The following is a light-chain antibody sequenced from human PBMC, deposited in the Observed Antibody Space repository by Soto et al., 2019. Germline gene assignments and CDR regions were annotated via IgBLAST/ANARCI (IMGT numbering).Light chain of an antibody. Sequence: QSVLTQPASVSGSPGQSITISCTGTSSDVGGYDYVSWYQQHPGKAPKLVIYDVNNRPSGVSNRFSGSKSGNTASLTISGLQAEDEADYYCKSYTSRSTPGVFGGGTKLTVL. CDR1: SSDVGGYDY. CDR3: KSYTSRSTPGV. V-gene: IGLV2-14*01. CDR2: DVN. J-gene: IGLJ3*02.